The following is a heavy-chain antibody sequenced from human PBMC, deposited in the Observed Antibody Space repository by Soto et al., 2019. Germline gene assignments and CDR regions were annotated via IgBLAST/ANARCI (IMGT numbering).Heavy chain of an antibody. CDR2: ISYDGSNK. J-gene: IGHJ4*02. CDR3: AKDRDSSSWFPIDY. V-gene: IGHV3-30*18. CDR1: GFTFSSYG. Sequence: SLRLSCAASGFTFSSYGMHWVRQAPGKGLEWVAVISYDGSNKYYADSVKGRFTISRDNSKNTLYLQMNSLRAEDTAVYYCAKDRDSSSWFPIDYWGQGTLVTVS. D-gene: IGHD6-13*01.